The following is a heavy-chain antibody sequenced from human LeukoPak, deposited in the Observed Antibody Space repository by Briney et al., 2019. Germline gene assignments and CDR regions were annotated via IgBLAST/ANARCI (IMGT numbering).Heavy chain of an antibody. V-gene: IGHV3-9*01. CDR2: ISWNSGSI. CDR1: GFTFDDYA. Sequence: GGSLRLSCAASGFTFDDYAMHWVRQAPGKGLEWVSGISWNSGSIGYADSVKGRFTISRDNAKNSLYLQMNSLRAEDTALYYCEKGGALTFFGANWLAPGGRGTLLTVSS. J-gene: IGHJ5*02. CDR3: EKGGALTFFGANWLAP. D-gene: IGHD3-3*01.